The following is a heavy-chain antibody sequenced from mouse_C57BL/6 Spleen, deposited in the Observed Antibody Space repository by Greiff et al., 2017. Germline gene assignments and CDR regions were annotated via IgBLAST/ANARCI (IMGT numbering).Heavy chain of an antibody. CDR3: TRGDYGYDVFAY. V-gene: IGHV1-15*01. CDR1: GYTFTDYE. CDR2: IDPETGGT. J-gene: IGHJ3*01. D-gene: IGHD2-2*01. Sequence: SGAELVRPGASVTLSCKASGYTFTDYEMHWVKQTPVHGLEWIGAIDPETGGTAYNQKFKGKAILTADKSSSTAYMELRSLTSEDSAVYYCTRGDYGYDVFAYWGQGTLVTVSA.